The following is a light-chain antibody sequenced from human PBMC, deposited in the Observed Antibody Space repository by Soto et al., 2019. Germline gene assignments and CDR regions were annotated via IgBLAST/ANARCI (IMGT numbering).Light chain of an antibody. CDR2: GAS. Sequence: EIVLTQSPGTLSVFPGESVTLSFRASQSVNGFLDWFQHKPGQAPRLLIYGASNRATGIPDRFSGSGSGTDFTLTISRLEPEDFAVYYCQQYGSSGTFGQGTKVDIK. CDR3: QQYGSSGT. J-gene: IGKJ1*01. V-gene: IGKV3-20*01. CDR1: QSVNGF.